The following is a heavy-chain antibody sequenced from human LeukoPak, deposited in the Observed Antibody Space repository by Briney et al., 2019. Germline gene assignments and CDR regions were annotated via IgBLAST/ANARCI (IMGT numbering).Heavy chain of an antibody. J-gene: IGHJ4*02. CDR1: QFSLNTDRVS. D-gene: IGHD1-20*01. Sequence: GPTLVNPTQTLTLTCTFSQFSLNTDRVSVGWFRQPPGRPLEWLALISSDDDKHYSPSLDNRFTVTKDTSKSQVVLAMTNMGPVDTATYLCAHKLYSMTGKILAFDYWGQGAPVTVSS. CDR3: AHKLYSMTGKILAFDY. CDR2: ISSDDDK. V-gene: IGHV2-5*02.